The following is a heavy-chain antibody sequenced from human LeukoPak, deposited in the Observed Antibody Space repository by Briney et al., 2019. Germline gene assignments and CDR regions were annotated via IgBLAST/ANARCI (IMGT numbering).Heavy chain of an antibody. CDR2: IRYDGSNK. CDR3: GASYDSSGYYEFSVDY. D-gene: IGHD3-22*01. CDR1: GFTFSSYG. J-gene: IGHJ4*02. V-gene: IGHV3-30*02. Sequence: GGSLRLSCAASGFTFSSYGMHWVRQAPGKGLEWVAFIRYDGSNKYYADSVKGRFTISRDNSKNTLYLQMNSLRAEDTAAYYCGASYDSSGYYEFSVDYWGQGTLVTVSS.